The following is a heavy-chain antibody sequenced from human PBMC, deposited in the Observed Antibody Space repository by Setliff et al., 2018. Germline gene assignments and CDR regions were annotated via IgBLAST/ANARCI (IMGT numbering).Heavy chain of an antibody. V-gene: IGHV1-58*01. Sequence: SVKVSCKASGFTFTSSAVQWVRQARGQRLEWIGWIVVGSGNTNYAQKFQERVTITRDMSTSTAYMELRSLRSDDTAVYYCARKLGSSGWYTFDYWGQGTLVTVSS. D-gene: IGHD6-19*01. CDR2: IVVGSGNT. CDR3: ARKLGSSGWYTFDY. J-gene: IGHJ4*02. CDR1: GFTFTSSA.